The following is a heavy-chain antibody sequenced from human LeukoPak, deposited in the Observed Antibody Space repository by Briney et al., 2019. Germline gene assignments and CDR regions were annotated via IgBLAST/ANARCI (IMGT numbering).Heavy chain of an antibody. V-gene: IGHV4-34*01. D-gene: IGHD2-21*02. CDR2: INPSGST. J-gene: IGHJ4*02. CDR3: VRGSRVYCGGDCYYY. Sequence: PSETLSLTCTVFGGSFSGYYWSWIRQPPDKGLEWIGEINPSGSTNYNPSLKTRVTISTDTSKNHFSLNLNSVTAADTDVYYCVRGSRVYCGGDCYYYWGQGTLVTVSS. CDR1: GGSFSGYY.